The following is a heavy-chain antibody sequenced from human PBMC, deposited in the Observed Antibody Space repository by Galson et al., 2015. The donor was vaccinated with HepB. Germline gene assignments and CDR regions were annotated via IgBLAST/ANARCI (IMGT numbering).Heavy chain of an antibody. CDR1: GGSFSGYY. Sequence: SETLSLTCAVYGGSFSGYYWSWIRQPPGKGLEWIGEINHSGSTNYNPSLKSRVTISVDTSKNQFSLKLSSVTAADTAVYYCARGPRIVLPRSRGYSSSVTGLVVRFDPWGQGTLVTVSS. D-gene: IGHD6-13*01. CDR3: ARGPRIVLPRSRGYSSSVTGLVVRFDP. V-gene: IGHV4-34*01. CDR2: INHSGST. J-gene: IGHJ5*02.